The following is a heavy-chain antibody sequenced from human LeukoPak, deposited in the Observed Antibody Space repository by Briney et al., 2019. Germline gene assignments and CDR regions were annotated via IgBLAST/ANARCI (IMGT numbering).Heavy chain of an antibody. J-gene: IGHJ5*02. CDR3: ARASHYSSSSGFAA. CDR2: IHHSGST. V-gene: IGHV4-34*01. CDR1: GGSFTGCY. Sequence: SETLSLTCAVYGGSFTGCYWTWIRQPPGKGLEWIGEIHHSGSTNYNPSLKNRVTISVDTSKKQFSLDLHSVTAADTAVYYCARASHYSSSSGFAAWGQGALVTVSS. D-gene: IGHD6-6*01.